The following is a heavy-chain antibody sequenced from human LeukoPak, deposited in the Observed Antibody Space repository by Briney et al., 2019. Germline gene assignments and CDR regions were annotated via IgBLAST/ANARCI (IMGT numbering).Heavy chain of an antibody. CDR2: IKQDGSEK. D-gene: IGHD1-7*01. V-gene: IGHV3-7*01. CDR1: GFSFSHHW. CDR3: ARGWNYAFRFDY. J-gene: IGHJ4*02. Sequence: PRGSLRLSCGASGFSFSHHWMTWVRQAPGKGLEWVAHIKQDGSEKYYVDSIKGRFTISRDNAKNLVYLQMNSPRAEDTAVYYCARGWNYAFRFDYWGQGTLVTVYS.